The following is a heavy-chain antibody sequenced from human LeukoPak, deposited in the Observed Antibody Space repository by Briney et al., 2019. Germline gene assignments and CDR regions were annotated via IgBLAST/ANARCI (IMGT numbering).Heavy chain of an antibody. V-gene: IGHV3-23*01. Sequence: GGSLRLACAAAGYTFTSYAMNWDRQAPGKGLEWVSAISGSGTTTYYADSVKGRFTISRDNSKNTLYLQMNSLRAEDTAVYYCAKGAVWQRYYFDYWGQGTLVTVFS. CDR2: ISGSGTTT. CDR1: GYTFTSYA. CDR3: AKGAVWQRYYFDY. D-gene: IGHD6-25*01. J-gene: IGHJ4*02.